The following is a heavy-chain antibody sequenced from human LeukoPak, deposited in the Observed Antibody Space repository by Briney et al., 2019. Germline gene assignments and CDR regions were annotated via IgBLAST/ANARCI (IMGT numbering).Heavy chain of an antibody. CDR1: GFTFDDYA. CDR3: ASSSGYYYGSGSYINWFDP. Sequence: GGSLRLSCAASGFTFDDYAMHWVRQAPGKGLEWVSGISWNSGSIGYADSVKGRFTISRDNAKNSLYLQMNSLRAEDTAVYYCASSSGYYYGSGSYINWFDPWGQGTLVTVSS. V-gene: IGHV3-9*01. D-gene: IGHD3-10*01. J-gene: IGHJ5*02. CDR2: ISWNSGSI.